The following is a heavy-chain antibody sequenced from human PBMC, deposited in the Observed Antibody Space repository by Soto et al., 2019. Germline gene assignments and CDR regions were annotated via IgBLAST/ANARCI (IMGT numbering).Heavy chain of an antibody. CDR1: GGSISSGGYY. CDR3: ARATTVPNPFDY. D-gene: IGHD4-17*01. Sequence: QVQLQESGPGLVKPSQTLSLPCTVSGGSISSGGYYWSWIRQHPGKGLEWIGYIYYSGSTYYNPSLKRRVTISVDTSKNQFSLKLSSVTAAVTAVYYCARATTVPNPFDYWGQGTLATVSS. J-gene: IGHJ4*02. V-gene: IGHV4-31*03. CDR2: IYYSGST.